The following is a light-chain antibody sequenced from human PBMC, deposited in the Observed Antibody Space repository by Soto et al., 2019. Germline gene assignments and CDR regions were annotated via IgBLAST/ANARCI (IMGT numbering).Light chain of an antibody. V-gene: IGKV3-20*01. CDR1: QSVRSGY. Sequence: EIVLTQSPGTLSLSPGERATLSCRASQSVRSGYLAWYQQKPGQAPRLLIYGTSSRATGIPDRVIGSGSGTDFTLTITRLEPEDFAVYYCQQYGSSPLTFGGGTKVEIK. CDR3: QQYGSSPLT. J-gene: IGKJ4*01. CDR2: GTS.